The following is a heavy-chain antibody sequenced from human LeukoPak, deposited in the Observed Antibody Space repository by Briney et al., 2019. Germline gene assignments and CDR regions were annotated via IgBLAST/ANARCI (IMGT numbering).Heavy chain of an antibody. D-gene: IGHD3-22*01. V-gene: IGHV1-2*02. CDR2: INPNSGGT. Sequence: GASVKVSCKASGYTFTGYYMHWVRQAPGQGLEWMGWINPNSGGTNYAQKFQGRVTMTRDTSISTAYMELSRLRSDDTAVYYCARGGTFYYDSSGHSHPPPYWGQGTLVTVSS. CDR1: GYTFTGYY. J-gene: IGHJ4*02. CDR3: ARGGTFYYDSSGHSHPPPY.